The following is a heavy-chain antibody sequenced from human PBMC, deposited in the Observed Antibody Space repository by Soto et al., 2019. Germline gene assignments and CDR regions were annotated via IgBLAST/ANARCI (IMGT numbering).Heavy chain of an antibody. D-gene: IGHD4-17*01. CDR3: ARWATVTHDY. Sequence: QVHLVQSGAEVKKPGASVRVSCKASGYTFTNYDFNWVRQAPGQGLEWMGWISADNTKTNSAQKFQDRLTMSTDTSTGTAYMELRSRRSDDTAVYYCARWATVTHDYWGQGTLVTVSS. V-gene: IGHV1-18*01. CDR2: ISADNTKT. J-gene: IGHJ4*02. CDR1: GYTFTNYD.